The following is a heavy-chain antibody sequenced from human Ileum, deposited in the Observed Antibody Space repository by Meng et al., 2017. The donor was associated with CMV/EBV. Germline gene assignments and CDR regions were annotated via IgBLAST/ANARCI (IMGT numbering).Heavy chain of an antibody. CDR3: AADCSSTSCYPGPLDP. V-gene: IGHV4-39*07. CDR1: SISRSSSY. Sequence: SISRSSSYWGWVRQPPGKGLEWIWSIYYSGSTYYNPSLKSRVTISVDTSKNQFSLKLSSVTAADTAVYYCAADCSSTSCYPGPLDPWGQGTLVTVSS. J-gene: IGHJ5*02. D-gene: IGHD2-2*01. CDR2: IYYSGST.